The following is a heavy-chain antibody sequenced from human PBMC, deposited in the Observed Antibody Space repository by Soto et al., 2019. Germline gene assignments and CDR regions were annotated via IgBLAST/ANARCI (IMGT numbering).Heavy chain of an antibody. D-gene: IGHD4-17*01. V-gene: IGHV3-23*01. CDR2: ISGSGATT. CDR1: GFTFSSYA. Sequence: GSLRLSCAASGFTFSSYAMTWVRQAPGKGLEWVPGISGSGATTSYADSVKGRFTVSRDNSKNTLYLQMNSLRAEDTAVYYCAKDKSRPPTVTTLWYYYGMDVWGQGTTVTVSS. J-gene: IGHJ6*02. CDR3: AKDKSRPPTVTTLWYYYGMDV.